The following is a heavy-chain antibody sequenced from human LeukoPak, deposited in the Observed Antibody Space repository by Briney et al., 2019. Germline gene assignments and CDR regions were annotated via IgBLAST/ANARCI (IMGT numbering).Heavy chain of an antibody. CDR2: ISYDGSNK. D-gene: IGHD5-12*01. Sequence: GGSLRLSCAAARFTFSSYGMHWVRQAPGKGLEWVAVISYDGSNKYYADSVKGRFTISRDNSKNTLYLQMNSLRAEDTAVYYCAKDREAMVATLDYWGQGTLVTVSS. V-gene: IGHV3-30*18. CDR3: AKDREAMVATLDY. CDR1: RFTFSSYG. J-gene: IGHJ4*02.